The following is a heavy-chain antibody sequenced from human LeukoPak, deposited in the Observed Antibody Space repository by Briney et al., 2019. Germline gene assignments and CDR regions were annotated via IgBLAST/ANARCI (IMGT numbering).Heavy chain of an antibody. CDR3: AREPSGSGGYDY. J-gene: IGHJ4*02. Sequence: ASVKVSCKASGFTFSGYYMHWVRQAPGQGLEWRAWISPNSGGTNYVQKCQGRVTVTRDTSISTDYMEISGLTSDDTALYYCAREPSGSGGYDYWGQGTLVTVSS. V-gene: IGHV1-2*02. CDR1: GFTFSGYY. CDR2: ISPNSGGT. D-gene: IGHD3-10*01.